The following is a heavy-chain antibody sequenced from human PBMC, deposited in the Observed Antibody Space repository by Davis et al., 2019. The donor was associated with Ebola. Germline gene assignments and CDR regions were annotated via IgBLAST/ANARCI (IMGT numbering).Heavy chain of an antibody. V-gene: IGHV3-23*01. CDR1: GSSFSNYV. CDR2: ISGRGLTT. D-gene: IGHD6-19*01. Sequence: GASLKTSCAASGSSFSNYVIYLVRHAPGKGLEWVSGISGRGLTTEYADNVQGRFTISRDNSKNTLFLQMNSLRDEDTAVYYCAKEKVSGSSYYLDYWGQGTLVTVSS. J-gene: IGHJ4*02. CDR3: AKEKVSGSSYYLDY.